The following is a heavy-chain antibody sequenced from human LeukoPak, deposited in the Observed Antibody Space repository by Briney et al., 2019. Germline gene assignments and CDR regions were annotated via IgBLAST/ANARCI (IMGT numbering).Heavy chain of an antibody. CDR1: GFTFSSYS. Sequence: GGSLRLSCAASGFTFSSYSMNWVRQAPGKGLEWVSSISSSSSYIYYADSVKVRFTISRDNAKNSLYLQMNSLRAEDTAVYYCARHYSGSYSPFDYWGQGTLVAVSS. D-gene: IGHD1-26*01. J-gene: IGHJ4*02. CDR2: ISSSSSYI. V-gene: IGHV3-21*01. CDR3: ARHYSGSYSPFDY.